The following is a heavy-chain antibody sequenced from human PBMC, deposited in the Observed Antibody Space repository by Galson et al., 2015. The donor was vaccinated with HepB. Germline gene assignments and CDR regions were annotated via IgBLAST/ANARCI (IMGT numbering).Heavy chain of an antibody. J-gene: IGHJ4*02. CDR1: GGTFRSYG. Sequence: SVKASCKASGGTFRSYGITWVRQAPGQGLEWMGGIIPMYGTTKYAQKFQGRVTISADESTAYMDLSSLTSEDTAVYYCAKSQGLSVLLGGLDSWGQGSLVIVSS. CDR2: IIPMYGTT. V-gene: IGHV1-69*13. D-gene: IGHD3-10*01. CDR3: AKSQGLSVLLGGLDS.